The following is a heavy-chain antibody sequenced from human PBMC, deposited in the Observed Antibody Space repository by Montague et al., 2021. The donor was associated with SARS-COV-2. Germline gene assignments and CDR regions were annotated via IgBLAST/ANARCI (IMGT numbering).Heavy chain of an antibody. J-gene: IGHJ4*02. CDR2: INEDGSQK. Sequence: SLRLSCAASGFTFTTHWMNWVRQAPGKGLEWVANINEDGSQKYYIDSAKGRFTISRDNARNSLFLQMTGLRAEDTAVYCCTALRRTDPFDYWGQGNLVTVSS. CDR3: TALRRTDPFDY. CDR1: GFTFTTHW. D-gene: IGHD2-21*02. V-gene: IGHV3-7*01.